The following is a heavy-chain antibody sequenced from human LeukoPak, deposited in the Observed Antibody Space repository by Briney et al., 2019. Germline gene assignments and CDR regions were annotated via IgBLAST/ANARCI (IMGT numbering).Heavy chain of an antibody. J-gene: IGHJ4*02. D-gene: IGHD5-18*01. CDR3: ARVPTKYSYDAY. CDR2: INHSGST. Sequence: SETLSLTCAVYGGSFSGYYWSWIRQPPGKGLEWIWEINHSGSTNYNPSLKSRVTISVDTSKNQFSLKLSSVTAADTAVYYCARVPTKYSYDAYWGQGTLVAVSS. CDR1: GGSFSGYY. V-gene: IGHV4-34*01.